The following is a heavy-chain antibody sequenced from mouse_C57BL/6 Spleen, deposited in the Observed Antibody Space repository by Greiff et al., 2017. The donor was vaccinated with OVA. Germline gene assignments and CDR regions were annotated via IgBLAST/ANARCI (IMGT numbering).Heavy chain of an antibody. V-gene: IGHV1-72*01. CDR1: GYTFTSYW. Sequence: QVQLQQPGAELVKPGASVKLSCKASGYTFTSYWMHWVKQRPGRGLEWIGRIDPKSGGTKYNEKFKSKATLTVDKPSSTAYMQLSSLTSEDSAVYYCARSELLWLMGFDYWGQGTTLTVSS. J-gene: IGHJ2*01. CDR2: IDPKSGGT. CDR3: ARSELLWLMGFDY. D-gene: IGHD2-2*01.